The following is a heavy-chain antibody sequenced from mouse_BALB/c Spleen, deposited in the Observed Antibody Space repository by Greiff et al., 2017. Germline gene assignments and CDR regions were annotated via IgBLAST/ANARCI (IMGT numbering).Heavy chain of an antibody. D-gene: IGHD3-1*01. Sequence: QVQLQQPGAELVKPGASVKLSCKASGYTFTSYWMHWVKQRPGQGLEWIGEINPSNGRTNYNEKFKSKATLTVDKSSSTAYMQLSSLTSEDSAVYYCARRSGYEGFWGQGTTLTVSS. CDR1: GYTFTSYW. CDR3: ARRSGYEGF. J-gene: IGHJ2*01. V-gene: IGHV1S81*02. CDR2: INPSNGRT.